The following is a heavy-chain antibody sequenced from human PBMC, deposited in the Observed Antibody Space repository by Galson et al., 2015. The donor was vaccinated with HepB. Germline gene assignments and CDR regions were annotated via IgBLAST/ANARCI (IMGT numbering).Heavy chain of an antibody. V-gene: IGHV3-53*01. D-gene: IGHD3-22*01. CDR2: IYSGGST. CDR1: GSTVSSNY. Sequence: SLRLSCAASGSTVSSNYMSWVRQAPGKGLEWVSVIYSGGSTYYADSVKGRFTISRDNSKNTLYLQMNSLRAEDTAVYYCAYERNYYDSSGMPSFDYWGQGTLVTVSS. CDR3: AYERNYYDSSGMPSFDY. J-gene: IGHJ4*02.